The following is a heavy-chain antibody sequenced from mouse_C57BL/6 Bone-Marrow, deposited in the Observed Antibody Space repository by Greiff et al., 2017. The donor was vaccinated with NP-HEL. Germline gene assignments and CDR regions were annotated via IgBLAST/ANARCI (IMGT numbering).Heavy chain of an antibody. CDR1: GYTFTDYE. CDR2: IDPETGGT. CDR3: TREGITTVVYWYFDV. J-gene: IGHJ1*03. D-gene: IGHD1-1*01. Sequence: VQLQQSGAELVRPGASVTLSCKASGYTFTDYEMHWVKQTPVHGLEWIGAIDPETGGTAYNQKFKGKAILTADKSSSTAYMELRSLTSEDSAVYYCTREGITTVVYWYFDVWGTGTTVTVSS. V-gene: IGHV1-15*01.